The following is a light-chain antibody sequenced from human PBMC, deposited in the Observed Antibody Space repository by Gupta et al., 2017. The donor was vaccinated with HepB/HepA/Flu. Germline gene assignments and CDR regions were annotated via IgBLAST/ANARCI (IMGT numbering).Light chain of an antibody. Sequence: EIVLTQSPDFQSVTPKEKVTITCRASQSIGSYLHWYQQKPEQSPKLLIKYASQSFSGVPSRCSRSGSVTDFTLTIDSLVVEDPATYYGHQSSSLPLTFGGGTKVEIK. CDR2: YAS. J-gene: IGKJ4*01. V-gene: IGKV6-21*01. CDR1: QSIGSY. CDR3: HQSSSLPLT.